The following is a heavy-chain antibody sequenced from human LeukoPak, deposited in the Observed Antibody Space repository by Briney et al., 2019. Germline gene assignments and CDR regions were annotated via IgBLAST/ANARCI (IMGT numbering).Heavy chain of an antibody. CDR1: GCTVRSNY. Sequence: GGAVRLSFAASGCTVRSNYMNWVRQPPGRGLEGVSVIYSGGGTDYSDFGKGGCTISKDNSKNNLYLQINSLRAEDTAVYYCARDSYVVPADTGTNWFDPWGKGTVVTVSS. V-gene: IGHV3-53*05. CDR2: IYSGGGT. J-gene: IGHJ5*02. D-gene: IGHD2-2*01. CDR3: ARDSYVVPADTGTNWFDP.